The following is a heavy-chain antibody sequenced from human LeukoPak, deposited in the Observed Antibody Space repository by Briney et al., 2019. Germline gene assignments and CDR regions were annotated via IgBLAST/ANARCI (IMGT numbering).Heavy chain of an antibody. Sequence: SQTLSLTCTISGDSISSNSATWNWIRQSPSTGLEWLGRTYYSSKWYHYYAVSVKSRITINADTSKNQFFLQLNSVTPEDTAVYYCARETSHFDYWGQGTLVTVSS. J-gene: IGHJ4*02. CDR2: TYYSSKWYH. V-gene: IGHV6-1*01. CDR1: GDSISSNSAT. CDR3: ARETSHFDY.